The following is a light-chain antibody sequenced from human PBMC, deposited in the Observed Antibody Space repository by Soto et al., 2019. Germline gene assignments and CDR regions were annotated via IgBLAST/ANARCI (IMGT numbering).Light chain of an antibody. CDR2: GAS. Sequence: SPATLSVSPGERATLSCRASQTINLNLAWYQQKPGQAPRLLIYGASTRATDIPARFSGSGSGTEFTLTISSLQSEDSAVYYCQQYNNWPPITFGQGTRLEIK. CDR1: QTINLN. V-gene: IGKV3-15*01. J-gene: IGKJ5*01. CDR3: QQYNNWPPIT.